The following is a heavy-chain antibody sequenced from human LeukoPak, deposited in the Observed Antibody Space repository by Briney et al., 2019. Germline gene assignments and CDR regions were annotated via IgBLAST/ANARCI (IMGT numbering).Heavy chain of an antibody. V-gene: IGHV3-21*01. Sequence: GGSLRLSCIASGLTFSRYSMNWVRQAPGKGLEWVSPISTSSSYIYYADSLKGRFTISRDNARNSLYLQMNSLRAEDTALYYCASETKRGYSYGSPTDAFDIWGQGTLVTVSS. D-gene: IGHD5-18*01. J-gene: IGHJ3*02. CDR2: ISTSSSYI. CDR3: ASETKRGYSYGSPTDAFDI. CDR1: GLTFSRYS.